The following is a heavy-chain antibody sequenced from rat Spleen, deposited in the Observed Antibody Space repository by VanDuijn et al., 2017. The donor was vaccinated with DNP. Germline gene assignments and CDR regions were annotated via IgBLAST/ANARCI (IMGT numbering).Heavy chain of an antibody. Sequence: EVQLQESGPGLVKPSQSLSLTCSVTGFSITRSYRWNWIRKFPGSKLEWMGYINSAGSTNYNPSLKSRISITRDTSKNQFFLQVNSVTTEETATYYCARSRLPGYYPFACWGQGTLVTVSS. CDR1: GFSITRSYR. D-gene: IGHD1-4*01. CDR2: INSAGST. J-gene: IGHJ3*01. CDR3: ARSRLPGYYPFAC. V-gene: IGHV3-3*01.